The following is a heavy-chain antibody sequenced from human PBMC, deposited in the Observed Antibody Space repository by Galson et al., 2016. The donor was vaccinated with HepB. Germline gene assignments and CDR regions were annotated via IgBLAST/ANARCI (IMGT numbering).Heavy chain of an antibody. D-gene: IGHD5-24*01. CDR1: GFTFSNYG. V-gene: IGHV3-33*01. CDR3: ARDKMRWLQLVYFLDH. J-gene: IGHJ4*02. Sequence: SLRLSCAASGFTFSNYGMHWVRQTPGKGLEWVALIWYDGSKKYYADSVKGRFTISRDNSKNTLYLQMDSLRAEDTAVYYCARDKMRWLQLVYFLDHRGQGTLVTVSS. CDR2: IWYDGSKK.